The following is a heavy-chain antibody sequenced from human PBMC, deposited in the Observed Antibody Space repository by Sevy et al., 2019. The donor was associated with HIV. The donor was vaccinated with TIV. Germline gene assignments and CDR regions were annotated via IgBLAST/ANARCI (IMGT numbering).Heavy chain of an antibody. CDR1: GFTFSSYS. CDR2: ISSSSSTI. V-gene: IGHV3-48*02. CDR3: ARGFNYYDSSGLYRDYYYYYGMDV. J-gene: IGHJ6*02. D-gene: IGHD3-22*01. Sequence: GGSLRLSCAASGFTFSSYSMNWVRQAPGKGLEWVSYISSSSSTIYYADSVKRRFTISRDNAKNSLYLQMNSLRDEDTAVYYCARGFNYYDSSGLYRDYYYYYGMDVWGQGTTVTVSS.